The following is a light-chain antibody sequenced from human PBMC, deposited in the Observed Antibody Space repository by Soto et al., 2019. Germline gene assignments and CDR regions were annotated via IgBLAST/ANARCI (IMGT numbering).Light chain of an antibody. Sequence: QSALTQPASVSGSPGQSITISCTGTSSDVGGYNYVSWYQHHPGKAPKLMIYEVSNRPSGVSNRFSGSKSGNTASLTISGLQAEDESDYYCSSYTSNNTVLFGGGTQLTVL. CDR2: EVS. CDR3: SSYTSNNTVL. V-gene: IGLV2-14*01. J-gene: IGLJ2*01. CDR1: SSDVGGYNY.